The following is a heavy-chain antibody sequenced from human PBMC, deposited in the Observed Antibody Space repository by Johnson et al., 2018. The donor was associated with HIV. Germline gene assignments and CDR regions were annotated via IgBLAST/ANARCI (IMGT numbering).Heavy chain of an antibody. CDR3: ARRCSSSSCSHGAFDI. D-gene: IGHD2-2*01. Sequence: VESGGGLVQPGGSLRLSCAASGFTVSSNYMSWVRQAPGKGLEWVSVIYSGGSTYYADSVKGRFTISRDGSKNTLFLQMNSLRAEDTAVYYCARRCSSSSCSHGAFDIWGQGTVVTVSS. J-gene: IGHJ3*02. CDR1: GFTVSSNY. CDR2: IYSGGST. V-gene: IGHV3-66*04.